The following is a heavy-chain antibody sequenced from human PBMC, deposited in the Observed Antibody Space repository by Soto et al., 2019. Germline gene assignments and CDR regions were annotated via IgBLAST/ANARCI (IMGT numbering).Heavy chain of an antibody. Sequence: GGSLRLSCAASGFTFDTYAMRWVRQAPGKGLEWVAVISYDGSNQFYAGSVKGRFTVSRDNSKNTLYLQMNSLRNDDTAVYYCTRGLLTDYFYYWGQGALVPVSA. V-gene: IGHV3-30-3*01. CDR1: GFTFDTYA. J-gene: IGHJ4*02. CDR3: TRGLLTDYFYY. CDR2: ISYDGSNQ.